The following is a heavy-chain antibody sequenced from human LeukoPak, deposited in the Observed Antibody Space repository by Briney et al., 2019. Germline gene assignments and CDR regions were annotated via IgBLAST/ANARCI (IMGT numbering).Heavy chain of an antibody. CDR3: AREGYDSSGYYLAKDAFDI. V-gene: IGHV4-4*07. CDR2: IYTSGST. J-gene: IGHJ3*02. D-gene: IGHD3-22*01. CDR1: GGSISSYY. Sequence: SETLSLTCTVSGGSISSYYWSWIRQPAVKGLEWIGRIYTSGSTNYNPSLKSRVTMSVDTSKNQFSLKLSSVTAADTAVYYCAREGYDSSGYYLAKDAFDIWGQGTMVTVSS.